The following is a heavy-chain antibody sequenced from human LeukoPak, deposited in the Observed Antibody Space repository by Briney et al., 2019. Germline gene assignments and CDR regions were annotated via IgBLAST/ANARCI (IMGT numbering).Heavy chain of an antibody. CDR3: AKSTRAVMAMMDV. CDR1: GVTFSSYS. V-gene: IGHV3-21*01. CDR2: ISSRSTYI. D-gene: IGHD3-16*01. Sequence: GGSLRLSCAASGVTFSSYSMNWVRQAPGKGLEWVSSISSRSTYIYYADSVKGRFTISRDDAKNSLYLQMNSLRAEDTAVYFCAKSTRAVMAMMDVWGKGTTVTVSS. J-gene: IGHJ6*04.